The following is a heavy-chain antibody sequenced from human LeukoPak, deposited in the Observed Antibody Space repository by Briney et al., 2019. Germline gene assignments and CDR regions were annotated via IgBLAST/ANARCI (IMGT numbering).Heavy chain of an antibody. J-gene: IGHJ6*02. CDR2: ITGDGAGT. CDR3: TKGRVATVGGAKYAMDV. V-gene: IGHV3-43*02. CDR1: GFIFDDYV. Sequence: GSLRLSCAASGFIFDDYVMHWVRQAPGKGLEWVSLITGDGAGTYYEDSVRGRFTISRDNSKNSLYLIMNSLRTEDTALYYCTKGRVATVGGAKYAMDVWGQGTTVTVSS. D-gene: IGHD5-12*01.